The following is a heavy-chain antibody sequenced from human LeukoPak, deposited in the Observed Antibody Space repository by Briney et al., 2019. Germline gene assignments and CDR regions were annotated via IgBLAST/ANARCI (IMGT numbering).Heavy chain of an antibody. CDR3: VKDSYGDYLDY. V-gene: IGHV3-23*01. CDR1: GFTFSSYA. CDR2: ISGSGGST. Sequence: GGSLRLSCAASGFTFSSYAMSWVRQAPGKGLEWVSAISGSGGSTYYADSVRGRFTISRDNSKNTLYLQMNSLRAEDTAVYYCVKDSYGDYLDYWGQGTLVTVSS. J-gene: IGHJ4*02. D-gene: IGHD4-17*01.